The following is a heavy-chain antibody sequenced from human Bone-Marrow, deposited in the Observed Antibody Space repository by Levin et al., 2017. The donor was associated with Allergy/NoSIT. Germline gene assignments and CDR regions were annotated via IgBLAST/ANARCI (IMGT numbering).Heavy chain of an antibody. CDR1: GFTFSSYW. V-gene: IGHV3-74*01. CDR2: INSDGRST. D-gene: IGHD2-8*02. CDR3: TRDQLHCTGGYRYMEH. Sequence: GGSLRLSCAASGFTFSSYWMYWVRQAPGKGLVWVSRINSDGRSTAYADSVKGRFTISRDNARNTLYLQLNSLRAEDTAVYYCTRDQLHCTGGYRYMEHWGQGTLVTVSS. J-gene: IGHJ1*01.